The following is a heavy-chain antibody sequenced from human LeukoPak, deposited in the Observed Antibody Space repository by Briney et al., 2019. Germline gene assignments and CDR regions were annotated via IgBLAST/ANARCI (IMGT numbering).Heavy chain of an antibody. Sequence: SETLSLTCTVSGGSLDNTTYYWGWIRQPPGKGLEWLGSIYYSGSTYYNPSVKSRVTISVDTSKSQLSLKLNSVTAADTAVYYCAKPGHYYDSSGYYPFDFWGRGTLVTVSS. D-gene: IGHD3-22*01. CDR1: GGSLDNTTYY. CDR3: AKPGHYYDSSGYYPFDF. V-gene: IGHV4-39*01. CDR2: IYYSGST. J-gene: IGHJ4*02.